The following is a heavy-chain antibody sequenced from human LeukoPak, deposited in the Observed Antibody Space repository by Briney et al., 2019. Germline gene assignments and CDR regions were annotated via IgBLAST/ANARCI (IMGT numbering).Heavy chain of an antibody. CDR1: GDNFSSYV. J-gene: IGHJ5*02. V-gene: IGHV1-69*04. D-gene: IGHD6-6*01. CDR2: IIPTLDVA. Sequence: GASVKVSCKASGDNFSSYVITWVRQAPGQGLEWMGRIIPTLDVANFAQKFKGRVTTTADKSTNTAHLELSSLRSDDTVVHYCARGVAARPSFNWFDPWGQGTLVTVSS. CDR3: ARGVAARPSFNWFDP.